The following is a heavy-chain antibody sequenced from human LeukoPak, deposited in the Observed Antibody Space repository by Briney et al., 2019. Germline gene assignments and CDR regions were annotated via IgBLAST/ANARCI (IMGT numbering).Heavy chain of an antibody. CDR1: GFTFSSYE. CDR2: ISSSSSYI. Sequence: GGSLRLSCAASGFTFSSYEMNWVRQAPGKGLEWVSYISSSSSYIYYADSVKGRFTISRDNAKNSLYLQMNSLRAEDTAVYYCARAPYCSGGSCYYFDYWGQGTLVTVSS. CDR3: ARAPYCSGGSCYYFDY. V-gene: IGHV3-21*05. D-gene: IGHD2-15*01. J-gene: IGHJ4*02.